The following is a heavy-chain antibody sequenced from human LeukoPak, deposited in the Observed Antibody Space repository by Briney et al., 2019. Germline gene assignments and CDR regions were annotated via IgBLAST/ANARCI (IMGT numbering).Heavy chain of an antibody. CDR3: ARDLSQVGVVTLGASDI. Sequence: SETLSLTXTVSGGSISGYYWNWIRQPPGKGMEWIGYIYYSGSANYNPSLKSRVTISVDTSKNQLSLELNSVTAADTAVYYCARDLSQVGVVTLGASDIWGQGTMVTVSS. CDR1: GGSISGYY. D-gene: IGHD3-3*01. CDR2: IYYSGSA. V-gene: IGHV4-59*01. J-gene: IGHJ3*02.